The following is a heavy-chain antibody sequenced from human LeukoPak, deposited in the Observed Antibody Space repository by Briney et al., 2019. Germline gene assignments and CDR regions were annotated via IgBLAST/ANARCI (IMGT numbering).Heavy chain of an antibody. CDR2: INPSGDGT. Sequence: GASVKVPCKASGHTFTTYYVHLVRQAPGQGLEWMGVINPSGDGTNYPQRFQDRVTLTKDTSTNTVYMELSSLRSEDTAIYYCAKETPNTGWFDPWGQGTLVTVSS. V-gene: IGHV1-46*01. CDR1: GHTFTTYY. J-gene: IGHJ5*02. D-gene: IGHD1-14*01. CDR3: AKETPNTGWFDP.